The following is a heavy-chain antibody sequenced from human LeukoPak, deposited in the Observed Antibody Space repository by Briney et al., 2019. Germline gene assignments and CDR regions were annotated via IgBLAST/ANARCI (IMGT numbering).Heavy chain of an antibody. V-gene: IGHV1-2*02. Sequence: ASVKVSCKASGYTFTGYYMHWVRQAPGQGLEWMGWISAYNGNTNYAQKFQGRVTMTRDTSTSTVYMELSSLRSEDTAVYYCAGGTTNTKGAFDMWGQGTMVTVSS. D-gene: IGHD2-8*01. CDR1: GYTFTGYY. CDR3: AGGTTNTKGAFDM. CDR2: ISAYNGNT. J-gene: IGHJ3*02.